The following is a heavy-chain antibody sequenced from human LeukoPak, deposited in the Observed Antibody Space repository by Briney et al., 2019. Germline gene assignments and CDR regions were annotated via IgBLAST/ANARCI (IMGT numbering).Heavy chain of an antibody. V-gene: IGHV3-23*01. CDR2: ISGSGGST. CDR1: GFTFSSYA. CDR3: AKARSGWCQFDY. Sequence: GGSLRLSCAASGFTFSSYAMSWVRRAPGKGLEWVSAISGSGGSTYYAESVKGRFTISRDNSKNTLYLQMNSLRAEDTAVYYCAKARSGWCQFDYWGQGTLVTVSS. J-gene: IGHJ4*02. D-gene: IGHD6-19*01.